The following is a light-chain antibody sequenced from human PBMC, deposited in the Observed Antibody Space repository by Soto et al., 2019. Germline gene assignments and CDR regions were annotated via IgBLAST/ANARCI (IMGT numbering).Light chain of an antibody. V-gene: IGKV3D-7*01. CDR1: QTVSRYY. J-gene: IGKJ4*01. CDR3: QQALT. CDR2: GAS. Sequence: VLTQSPATLSLSPGGRAILSCRASQTVSRYYVSWYQKKHGQPPRLLIYGASTRATGVPDRFSGSGSGADFTLTIGSLQPEDFGVYYCQQALTFGGGTTVE.